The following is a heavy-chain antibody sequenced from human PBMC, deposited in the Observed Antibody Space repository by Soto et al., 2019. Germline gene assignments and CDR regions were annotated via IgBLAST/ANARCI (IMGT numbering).Heavy chain of an antibody. CDR1: GFTFDDYA. CDR3: VKDESINWYSGHFRH. Sequence: RLSCAASGFTFDDYAKHWVRQVPGKGLEWVSGINWNSGSIGYGDSVKGRSAISRDNAKNSLHLQMNSLSAEDTAFYYCVKDESINWYSGHFRHWGQGTLVTVSS. D-gene: IGHD6-13*01. CDR2: INWNSGSI. J-gene: IGHJ1*01. V-gene: IGHV3-9*01.